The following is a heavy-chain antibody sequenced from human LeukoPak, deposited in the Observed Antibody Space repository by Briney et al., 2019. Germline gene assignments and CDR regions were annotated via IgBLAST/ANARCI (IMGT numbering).Heavy chain of an antibody. J-gene: IGHJ5*02. D-gene: IGHD2-21*02. V-gene: IGHV5-10-1*01. CDR1: GYSFTSYW. Sequence: GASLQISCKGSGYSFTSYWISWVRQMPGKGLEWMGRIDPSDSYTNYSPSFQGHVTISADKSISTAYLQWSSLKASDTAMYYCARHGVVVTATQTNWFDPWGQGTLVTVSS. CDR3: ARHGVVVTATQTNWFDP. CDR2: IDPSDSYT.